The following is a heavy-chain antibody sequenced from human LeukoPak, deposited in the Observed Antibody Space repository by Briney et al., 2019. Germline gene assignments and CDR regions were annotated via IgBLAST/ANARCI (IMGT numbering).Heavy chain of an antibody. D-gene: IGHD2-15*01. J-gene: IGHJ5*02. CDR2: ISGSGGST. CDR3: AKDPLVVVAATGWFDP. V-gene: IGHV3-23*01. Sequence: PGGSLRLSCAASGFTFSSYAMSWVRQAPGKGLEWVSAISGSGGSTYYADPVKGRFTISRDNSKNTLYLQMNSLRAEDTAVYYCAKDPLVVVAATGWFDPWGQGTLVTVSS. CDR1: GFTFSSYA.